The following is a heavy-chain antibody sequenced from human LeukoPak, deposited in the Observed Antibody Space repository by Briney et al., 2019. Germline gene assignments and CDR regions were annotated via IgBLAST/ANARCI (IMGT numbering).Heavy chain of an antibody. Sequence: SETLSLTCTVSGGSISSYYWSWIRQPPGKGLEWIGYIYNSGTTNYNPSLKGRVTISVDTSRNQFSLTLSSVTAADTAVYYCARAYCSSTSCSRKLDFWGQGTLVTVSS. J-gene: IGHJ4*02. V-gene: IGHV4-59*01. CDR1: GGSISSYY. CDR3: ARAYCSSTSCSRKLDF. CDR2: IYNSGTT. D-gene: IGHD2-2*01.